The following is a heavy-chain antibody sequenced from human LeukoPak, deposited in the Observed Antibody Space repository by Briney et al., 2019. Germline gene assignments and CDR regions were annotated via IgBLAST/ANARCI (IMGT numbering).Heavy chain of an antibody. V-gene: IGHV3-74*01. CDR1: GFTFSSYW. D-gene: IGHD6-19*01. CDR3: ARAITESIAVAGTLDY. J-gene: IGHJ4*02. CDR2: INSDGSST. Sequence: GGSLGLSCAASGFTFSSYWMHWVRQAPGKGLVWVSLINSDGSSTTYADSVKGRFTISRDNAKNTLYLQMNSLRAEDSAVYYCARAITESIAVAGTLDYWGQGTLVTVSS.